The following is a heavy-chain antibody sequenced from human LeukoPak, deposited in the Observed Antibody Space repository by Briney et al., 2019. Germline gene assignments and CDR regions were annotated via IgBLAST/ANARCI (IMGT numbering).Heavy chain of an antibody. V-gene: IGHV4-39*07. CDR1: GGSISSSSYY. CDR2: IYYSGST. CDR3: AREYYYDSSGYYRPPFDP. Sequence: PSETLSLTCTVSGGSISSSSYYWGWIRQPPGKGLEWIGSIYYSGSTYYNPSLKSRVTISVDTSKNQFSLKLSSVTAADTAVYYCAREYYYDSSGYYRPPFDPWGQGTLVTVSS. J-gene: IGHJ5*02. D-gene: IGHD3-22*01.